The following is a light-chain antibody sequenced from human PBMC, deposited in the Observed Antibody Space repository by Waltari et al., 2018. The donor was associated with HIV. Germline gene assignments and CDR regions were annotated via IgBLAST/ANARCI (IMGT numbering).Light chain of an antibody. Sequence: EIVLTQSPGTLSLSPGERATLSCRASQSVSSSYLAWYQQKLGQAPRLLIYGASSRATGIPDRFSGSGSGTDFTLTISGLEPEDFAVYYCHQYGSSPETFGGGTKVEIK. CDR1: QSVSSSY. CDR3: HQYGSSPET. J-gene: IGKJ4*01. CDR2: GAS. V-gene: IGKV3-20*01.